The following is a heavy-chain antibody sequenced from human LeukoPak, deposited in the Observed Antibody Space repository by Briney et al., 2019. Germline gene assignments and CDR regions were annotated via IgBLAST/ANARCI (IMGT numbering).Heavy chain of an antibody. D-gene: IGHD1-26*01. Sequence: GRSLRLSCVASGFTFSSYGMHWVRQAPGKGLEWVAVIWDDGRNKYHADSVKGRFTISRDNSKNTLYLQMNSLRVEDTAVYYCAKVLSGSQDYWGQGTLVTVFS. CDR1: GFTFSSYG. V-gene: IGHV3-33*06. CDR3: AKVLSGSQDY. CDR2: IWDDGRNK. J-gene: IGHJ4*02.